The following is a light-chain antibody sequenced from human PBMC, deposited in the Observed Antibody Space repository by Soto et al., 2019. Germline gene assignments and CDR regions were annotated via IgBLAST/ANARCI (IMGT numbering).Light chain of an antibody. CDR3: CSYAGSYTHV. Sequence: QSALTQPRSVSGSPGQSVTISCTGTSSDVGGYNYVSWYQQHPGKAPKLMIYDVSKRPSGVPDRFSGSKSGNTASLPISGLQAEDEAAYYCCSYAGSYTHVFGTGTKLTVL. V-gene: IGLV2-11*01. CDR1: SSDVGGYNY. CDR2: DVS. J-gene: IGLJ1*01.